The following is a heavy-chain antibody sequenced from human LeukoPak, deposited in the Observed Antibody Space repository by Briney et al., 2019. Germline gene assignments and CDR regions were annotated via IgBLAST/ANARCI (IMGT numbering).Heavy chain of an antibody. V-gene: IGHV4-59*01. D-gene: IGHD5-12*01. Sequence: RTSETLSLTCTVSGGSISSYYWSCIRQPPGKGLEWIGYIYYSGSTNYNLSLKSRVTISVDTSKNQFSLKLSSVTAADTAVYYCARVSGYDWESFYDYWGQGTLVTVSS. CDR2: IYYSGST. J-gene: IGHJ4*02. CDR1: GGSISSYY. CDR3: ARVSGYDWESFYDY.